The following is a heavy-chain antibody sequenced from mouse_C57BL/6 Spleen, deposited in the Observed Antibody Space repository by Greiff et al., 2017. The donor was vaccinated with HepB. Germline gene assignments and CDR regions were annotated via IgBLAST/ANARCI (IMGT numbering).Heavy chain of an antibody. V-gene: IGHV1-53*01. D-gene: IGHD3-2*02. CDR3: ARGDSSGYGDYAMDY. Sequence: QVHVKQSGTELVKPGASVKLSCKASGYTFTSYWMHWVKQRPGQGLEWIGNINPSNGGTNYNEKFKSKATLTVDKSSSTAYMQLSSLTSEDSAVYYCARGDSSGYGDYAMDYWGQGTSVTVSS. J-gene: IGHJ4*01. CDR2: INPSNGGT. CDR1: GYTFTSYW.